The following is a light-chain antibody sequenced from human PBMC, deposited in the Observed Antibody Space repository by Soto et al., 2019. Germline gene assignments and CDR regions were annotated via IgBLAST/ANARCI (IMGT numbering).Light chain of an antibody. CDR1: QSVSSSY. Sequence: IVVARCPGPLSLSPGERATLSCRASQSVSSSYLAWYQQKPGQAPRLLIYGASSRATGIPDRFSGSGSGTDFTLTISRLEPEDFAVYYCQQYGSSLGVTFGGGTMVAIK. CDR2: GAS. J-gene: IGKJ4*01. V-gene: IGKV3-20*01. CDR3: QQYGSSLGVT.